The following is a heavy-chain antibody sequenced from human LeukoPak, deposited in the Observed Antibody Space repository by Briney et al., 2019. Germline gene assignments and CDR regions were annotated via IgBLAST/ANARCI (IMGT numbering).Heavy chain of an antibody. Sequence: ASVKVSCKASGYTLTSYAMNWVRQAPGQGLEWMGWINTNTGNPTYAQGFTGRFVFSLDTSVSTAYLQISSLKAEDTAVYYCARDWAVVAATPMDYWGQGTLVTVSS. CDR3: ARDWAVVAATPMDY. J-gene: IGHJ4*02. CDR1: GYTLTSYA. V-gene: IGHV7-4-1*02. CDR2: INTNTGNP. D-gene: IGHD2-15*01.